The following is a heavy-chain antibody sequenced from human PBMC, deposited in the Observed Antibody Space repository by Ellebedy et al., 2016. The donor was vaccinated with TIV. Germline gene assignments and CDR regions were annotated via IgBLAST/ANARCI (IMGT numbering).Heavy chain of an antibody. CDR2: IYHSGST. CDR1: GGSISSGGYS. Sequence: SETLSLXCAVSGGSISSGGYSWSWIRQPPGKGLEWIGYIYHSGSTYYNPSLKSRVTISVDRSKNQFSLKLSSVTAADTAVYYCARAKAFVHSSSAFDYWGQGTLVTVSS. V-gene: IGHV4-30-2*01. CDR3: ARAKAFVHSSSAFDY. J-gene: IGHJ4*02. D-gene: IGHD6-6*01.